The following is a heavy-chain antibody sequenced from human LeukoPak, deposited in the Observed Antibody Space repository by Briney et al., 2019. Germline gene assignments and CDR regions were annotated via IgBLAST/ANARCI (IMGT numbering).Heavy chain of an antibody. Sequence: ASVKVSCETSGYTFTTNAITWVRQAPGQGLEWVAWISCYNGDTRYAQKFQGRVTVTTDTSTSTVYMELRSLRSDDTAVYYCARGPGVMIVVVAYFDYWGQGTLVTVSS. V-gene: IGHV1-18*01. CDR2: ISCYNGDT. CDR3: ARGPGVMIVVVAYFDY. J-gene: IGHJ4*02. CDR1: GYTFTTNA. D-gene: IGHD3-22*01.